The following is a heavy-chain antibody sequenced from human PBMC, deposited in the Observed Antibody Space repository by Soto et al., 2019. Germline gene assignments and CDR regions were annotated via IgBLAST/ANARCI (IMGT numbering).Heavy chain of an antibody. J-gene: IGHJ4*01. D-gene: IGHD6-13*01. CDR3: AKSWNLDFSATWYAPDY. Sequence: QVRLVESGGGVVQPGRSLRLSCEASGFIFPNFGLHWVRQAPGKGLQWLGVVSSDGSRKYYADSVRGRLNISRDNPKNTLYLQLDRLSADDTAVYYCAKSWNLDFSATWYAPDYWGQEPWSPSP. V-gene: IGHV3-30*18. CDR2: VSSDGSRK. CDR1: GFIFPNFG.